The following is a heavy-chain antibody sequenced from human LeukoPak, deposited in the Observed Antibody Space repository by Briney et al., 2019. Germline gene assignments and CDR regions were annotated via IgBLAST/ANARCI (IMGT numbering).Heavy chain of an antibody. V-gene: IGHV3-21*01. CDR3: ARDYYGQSGAFDI. Sequence: SGGSLRLSCAASGFTFSSYSMNWVRQAPGKGLEWVSSISSSSSYIYYADSVKGRFAISRDNAKNSLYLQMNSLRAEDTAVYYCARDYYGQSGAFDIWGQGTMVTVSS. J-gene: IGHJ3*02. D-gene: IGHD3-10*01. CDR2: ISSSSSYI. CDR1: GFTFSSYS.